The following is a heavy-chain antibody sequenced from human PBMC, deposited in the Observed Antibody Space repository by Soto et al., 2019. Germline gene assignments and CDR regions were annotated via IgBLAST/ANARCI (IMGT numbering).Heavy chain of an antibody. CDR3: ASGGNLCFGAPFAY. V-gene: IGHV3-30-3*01. CDR1: GFTFSSYA. Sequence: QVQLVESGGGVVQPGRSLRLSCAASGFTFSSYAMHWVRQAPGKGLEWVAVISYDGSNKYYADSVKGRFTISRDNSKNTLYLPINSLRAEDTALYSCASGGNLCFGAPFAYWGQGPLVTVSS. D-gene: IGHD3-10*01. J-gene: IGHJ4*02. CDR2: ISYDGSNK.